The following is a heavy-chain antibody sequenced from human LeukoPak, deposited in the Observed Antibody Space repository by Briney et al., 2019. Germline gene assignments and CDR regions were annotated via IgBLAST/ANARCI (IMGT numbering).Heavy chain of an antibody. CDR1: GFTFSSYG. CDR3: ARDRSSKGGPGAHFDY. V-gene: IGHV3-30*03. CDR2: ISYDGSNK. D-gene: IGHD2-15*01. Sequence: GRSLRLSCAASGFTFSSYGMHWVRQAPGKGLEWVAVISYDGSNKYYADSVKGRFTISRDNSKNTLYLQMNSLRAEDTAVYYCARDRSSKGGPGAHFDYWGQGTLVTVSS. J-gene: IGHJ4*02.